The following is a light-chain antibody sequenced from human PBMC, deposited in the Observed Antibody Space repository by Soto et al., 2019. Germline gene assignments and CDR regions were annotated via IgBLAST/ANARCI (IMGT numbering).Light chain of an antibody. CDR1: QSVSSN. V-gene: IGKV3-15*01. CDR3: QQYNNWLSIT. CDR2: GAS. J-gene: IGKJ5*01. Sequence: EIVMTQSPATLSVSPEERATLSCRASQSVSSNLAWYQQKPGQAPRLLIYGASTRATGIPARFSGSGSGTEFTLTISSLQSEDFAVYYCQQYNNWLSITFGQGTRLEIK.